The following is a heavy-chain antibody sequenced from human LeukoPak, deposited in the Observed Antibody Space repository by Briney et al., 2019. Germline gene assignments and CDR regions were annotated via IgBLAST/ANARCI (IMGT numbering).Heavy chain of an antibody. CDR2: ISGSGGST. V-gene: IGHV3-23*01. Sequence: GGSLRLSCAASGFTFSSYAMSWVRQAPGKGLEWVSAISGSGGSTYYADSVKGGLTIYRENLKKTLYLQMNSLRAEDTAVYYCARFSSGWPKDYWGQGTLVTVSS. J-gene: IGHJ4*02. D-gene: IGHD6-19*01. CDR1: GFTFSSYA. CDR3: ARFSSGWPKDY.